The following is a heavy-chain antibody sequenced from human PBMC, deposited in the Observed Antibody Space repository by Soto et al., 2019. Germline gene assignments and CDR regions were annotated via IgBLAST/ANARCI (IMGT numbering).Heavy chain of an antibody. Sequence: EVQLVESGGGLVQPGGSLRLSCAASGFTVSSNYMSWVRQAPGKELEWVSVIYSGGSTYYADSVKGRFTISRDNSKNTLYLQMNSLRAEDTAVYYCARDDYGDYGLDYWGQGTLVTVSS. J-gene: IGHJ4*02. CDR3: ARDDYGDYGLDY. V-gene: IGHV3-66*01. CDR1: GFTVSSNY. CDR2: IYSGGST. D-gene: IGHD4-17*01.